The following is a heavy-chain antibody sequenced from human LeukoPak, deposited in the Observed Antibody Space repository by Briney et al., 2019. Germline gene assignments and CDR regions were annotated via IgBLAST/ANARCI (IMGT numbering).Heavy chain of an antibody. D-gene: IGHD5-18*01. Sequence: GASVKVSCKASGYTFTSYDINWVRQATGQGLEWMGWMNPNSGNTGYAQKLQGRVTMTTDTSTSTAYMELRSLRSDDTAVYYCARDLGYTSLDWGQGTLVTVSS. CDR1: GYTFTSYD. CDR2: MNPNSGNT. V-gene: IGHV1-8*02. J-gene: IGHJ4*02. CDR3: ARDLGYTSLD.